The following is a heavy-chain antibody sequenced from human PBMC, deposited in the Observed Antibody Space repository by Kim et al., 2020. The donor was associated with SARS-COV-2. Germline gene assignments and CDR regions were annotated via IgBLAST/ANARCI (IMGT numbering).Heavy chain of an antibody. V-gene: IGHV3-30*03. CDR1: GFTFNNFG. D-gene: IGHD3-3*01. CDR2: ISYEGSKK. Sequence: GGSLRLSCAGSGFTFNNFGMHWVRQTPGKGLEWLASISYEGSKKYYEDSLKGRFTISRDSSKHTLYLQMNSLRAEDTALYYCARSGGVFDFRSSYY. J-gene: IGHJ6*01. CDR3: ARSGGVFDFRSSYY.